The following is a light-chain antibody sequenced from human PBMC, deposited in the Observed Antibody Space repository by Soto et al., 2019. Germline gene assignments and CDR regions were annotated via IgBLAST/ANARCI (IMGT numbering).Light chain of an antibody. CDR1: SSNIGSNT. Sequence: VVTQPPSASGTPGQRVTISCSGGSSNIGSNTVNWYHQLPGTAPKVLIYSNNQRPSGVPDRFSGSKSGTSASLAISGLQSEDEADYYCAAWDDSLNAYVFGTGTKVTVL. CDR3: AAWDDSLNAYV. J-gene: IGLJ1*01. V-gene: IGLV1-44*01. CDR2: SNN.